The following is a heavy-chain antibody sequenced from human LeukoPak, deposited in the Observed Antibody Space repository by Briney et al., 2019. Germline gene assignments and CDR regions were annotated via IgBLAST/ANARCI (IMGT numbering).Heavy chain of an antibody. CDR1: GGSISSGDYS. Sequence: RPSETLSLTCAVSGGSISSGDYSWSWIRQPPGKGPEWMGYIFHTGSTYYNPSLKSRVTISVDRSKNQFSLKLSSVTAADTAVYYCARSYGMDVWGQGTTVTVSS. CDR3: ARSYGMDV. V-gene: IGHV4-30-2*01. CDR2: IFHTGST. J-gene: IGHJ6*02.